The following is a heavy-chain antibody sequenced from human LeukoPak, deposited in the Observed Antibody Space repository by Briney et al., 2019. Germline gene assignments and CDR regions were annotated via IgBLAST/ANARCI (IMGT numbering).Heavy chain of an antibody. CDR3: AKGYGQQLVNNWFDP. Sequence: GGSLRLSCAASGLTFSSYGMHWVRLAPGKGLEWVAVISYDGSNKYYGDSVKGRFTISRDNSKDTLYLQMNSLRAEDTAVYYCAKGYGQQLVNNWFDPWGQGTLVTVSS. J-gene: IGHJ5*02. V-gene: IGHV3-30*18. CDR2: ISYDGSNK. D-gene: IGHD6-13*01. CDR1: GLTFSSYG.